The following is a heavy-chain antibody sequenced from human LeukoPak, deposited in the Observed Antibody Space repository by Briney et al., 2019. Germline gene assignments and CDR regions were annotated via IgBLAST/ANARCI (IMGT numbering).Heavy chain of an antibody. V-gene: IGHV4-59*01. Sequence: ETLSLTCTVSGGSISSYYWSWTRQPPGKGLEWIGCIYYSGSTNYNPSLKSRVTISVDTSKNQFSLKLSSVTAADTAVYYCARGGPLTYPPVFDYWGQGTLVTVSS. J-gene: IGHJ4*02. CDR3: ARGGPLTYPPVFDY. CDR2: IYYSGST. CDR1: GGSISSYY.